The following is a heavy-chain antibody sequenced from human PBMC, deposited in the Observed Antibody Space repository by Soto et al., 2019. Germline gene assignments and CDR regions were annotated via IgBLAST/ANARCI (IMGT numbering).Heavy chain of an antibody. CDR3: ARKSIAARHAFDI. CDR1: GYTFTSYA. Sequence: ASVKVSCKASGYTFTSYAMHWVRQAPGQRLEWMGWINAGNGNTKYSQKFQGRVTITRDTSASTAYMELSSLRSEDTAVYYCARKSIAARHAFDIWGQGTMVTVSS. V-gene: IGHV1-3*01. J-gene: IGHJ3*02. D-gene: IGHD6-6*01. CDR2: INAGNGNT.